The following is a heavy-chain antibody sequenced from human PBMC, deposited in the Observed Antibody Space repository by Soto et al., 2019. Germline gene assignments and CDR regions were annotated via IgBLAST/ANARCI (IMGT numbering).Heavy chain of an antibody. Sequence: SETLSLTCTVSGGSISSYYWSWIRQPPGKGLEWIGYIYYSGSTNYNPSLKSRVTISVDTSKNQFSLKLSSVTAADTAVYYCARTYCTNGVCYDDYYYYMDVWGKGTTVTVSS. CDR1: GGSISSYY. CDR2: IYYSGST. CDR3: ARTYCTNGVCYDDYYYYMDV. J-gene: IGHJ6*03. V-gene: IGHV4-59*01. D-gene: IGHD2-8*01.